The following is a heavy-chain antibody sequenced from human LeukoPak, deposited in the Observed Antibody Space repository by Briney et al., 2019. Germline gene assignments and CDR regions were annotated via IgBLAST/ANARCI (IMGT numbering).Heavy chain of an antibody. CDR2: ISYDGSNK. Sequence: PGGSLRLSCAASGFTFSSYGMHWVRQAPGKGLEWVAVISYDGSNKYYADSVKGRFTISRDNSKNTLYLQMNSLRAEDTAVYYCAKEMGYDVYYYYYGMDVWGQGTTVTVSS. V-gene: IGHV3-30*18. CDR3: AKEMGYDVYYYYYGMDV. CDR1: GFTFSSYG. D-gene: IGHD5-12*01. J-gene: IGHJ6*02.